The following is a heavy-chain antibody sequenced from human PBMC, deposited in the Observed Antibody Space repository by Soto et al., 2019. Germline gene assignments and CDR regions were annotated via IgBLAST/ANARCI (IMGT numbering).Heavy chain of an antibody. Sequence: PSDTTSPCCPFAGLPSGDYYWSWIRQPAGKGLEWIGRIYTSGSTNYNPSLKSRVTMTVDTSKNQFSLKLSSVTAADTAVYYCARDVWGTAAAGSYYFDYWGQGTVVTVSS. J-gene: IGHJ4*02. D-gene: IGHD6-25*01. CDR1: GLPSGDYY. CDR2: IYTSGST. CDR3: ARDVWGTAAAGSYYFDY. V-gene: IGHV4-4*07.